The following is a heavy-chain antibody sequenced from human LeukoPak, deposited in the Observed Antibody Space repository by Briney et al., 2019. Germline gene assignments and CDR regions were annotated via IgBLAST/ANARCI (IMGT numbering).Heavy chain of an antibody. Sequence: SETLSLTCTVSGGSVSSGSYYWGWIRQPPGKGLEWIGYIYYSGSTNYNPSLKSRFTISVDTSKNQFSLKLSSVTAADTAVYYCARTLIAAAGTGYYYYGMDVWGQGTTVTVSS. CDR1: GGSVSSGSYY. CDR3: ARTLIAAAGTGYYYYGMDV. D-gene: IGHD6-13*01. V-gene: IGHV4-61*01. CDR2: IYYSGST. J-gene: IGHJ6*02.